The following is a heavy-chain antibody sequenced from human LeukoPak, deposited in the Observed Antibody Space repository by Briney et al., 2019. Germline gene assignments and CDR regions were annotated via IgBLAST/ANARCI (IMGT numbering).Heavy chain of an antibody. V-gene: IGHV4-39*07. J-gene: IGHJ5*02. CDR1: GGSISSSSYY. CDR3: ARAVPAGRYNWFDP. Sequence: SETLSLTCTVSGGSISSSSYYWGWIRQPPGKGLEWIGSIYYSGSTYYNPSLKSRVTISVDTSKNQFSLKLSSVTAADTAVYYCARAVPAGRYNWFDPWGQGTLVTVSS. CDR2: IYYSGST. D-gene: IGHD2-2*01.